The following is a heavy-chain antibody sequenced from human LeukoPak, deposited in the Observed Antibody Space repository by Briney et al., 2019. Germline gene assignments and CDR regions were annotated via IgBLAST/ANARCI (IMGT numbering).Heavy chain of an antibody. CDR1: GGSFSGYY. CDR2: INHSGST. D-gene: IGHD3-10*01. V-gene: IGHV4-34*01. J-gene: IGHJ5*02. Sequence: SETLSLTCAVYGGSFSGYYWSWTRQPPGKGLEWIGEINHSGSTNYNPSLKSRVTISVDTSKNQFSLKLSSVTAADTAVYYCARGRPDGSGSYYKFDPWGQGTLVTVSS. CDR3: ARGRPDGSGSYYKFDP.